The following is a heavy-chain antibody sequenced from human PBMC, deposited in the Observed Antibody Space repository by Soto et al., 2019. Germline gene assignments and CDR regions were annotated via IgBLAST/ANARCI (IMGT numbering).Heavy chain of an antibody. D-gene: IGHD5-12*01. Sequence: PSETLSLTCTVSGGSISSSSYYWGWIRQPPGKGLEWIGGIYYSGSTYYNPSLKSRVTISVDTSKNQFSLKLSSVTAADTAVYYCARHGAWLQLNFDYWGQGTLVTVSS. J-gene: IGHJ4*02. CDR1: GGSISSSSYY. CDR3: ARHGAWLQLNFDY. V-gene: IGHV4-39*01. CDR2: IYYSGST.